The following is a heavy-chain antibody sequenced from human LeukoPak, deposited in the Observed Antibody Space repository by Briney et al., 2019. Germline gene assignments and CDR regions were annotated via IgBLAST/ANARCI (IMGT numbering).Heavy chain of an antibody. Sequence: GESLKISCKGSGYSFTSYWIGWVRHMPGKGLEWMGIIYPGDSDTRYSPSFQGQVTISAEKSISTAYLQWSSLKASDTAMYYCARRRDLYSGSYYPFDYWGQGTLVTVSS. J-gene: IGHJ4*02. CDR3: ARRRDLYSGSYYPFDY. CDR1: GYSFTSYW. CDR2: IYPGDSDT. D-gene: IGHD1-26*01. V-gene: IGHV5-51*01.